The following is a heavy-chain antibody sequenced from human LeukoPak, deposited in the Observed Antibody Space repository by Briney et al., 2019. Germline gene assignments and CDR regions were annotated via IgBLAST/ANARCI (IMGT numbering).Heavy chain of an antibody. CDR3: ARNGDTAMVDY. CDR2: IYYSGST. Sequence: TSETLSLTCTVSGGSISSGGYYWSWIRQHPGKGLEWIGNIYYSGSTYYNPSLKSRVTISVDSSKNQFSLKLSSVTAADTAVYYCARNGDTAMVDYWGQGTLVTVSS. V-gene: IGHV4-31*03. D-gene: IGHD5-18*01. J-gene: IGHJ4*02. CDR1: GGSISSGGYY.